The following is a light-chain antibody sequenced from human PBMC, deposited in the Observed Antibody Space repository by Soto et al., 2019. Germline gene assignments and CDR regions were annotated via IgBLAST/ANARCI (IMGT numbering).Light chain of an antibody. CDR3: QSYDSSLSGWV. J-gene: IGLJ3*02. CDR1: SSNIGAGYD. V-gene: IGLV1-40*01. Sequence: QSVLTQPPSVSGAPGQRVTISCTGSSSNIGAGYDVHWYQQLPGTAPKLLIYGNSNRPSGVPDRFSGYKSGTSASLAITGLRAEDEADYYCQSYDSSLSGWVFGGGTKVNVL. CDR2: GNS.